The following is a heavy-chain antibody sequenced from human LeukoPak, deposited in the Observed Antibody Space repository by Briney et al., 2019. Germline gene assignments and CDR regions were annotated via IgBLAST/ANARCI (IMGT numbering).Heavy chain of an antibody. Sequence: PGGSLRLSCAASGFTVGSSYMSWVRQAPGKGLEWVSVIYSGGSPDYADSAKGRFTISSDNSKNTLYLQMNSLRVEDTAVYYCARDGADNSGYYFGFLWGQGTMVTVSS. CDR2: IYSGGSP. CDR1: GFTVGSSY. V-gene: IGHV3-53*01. J-gene: IGHJ3*01. D-gene: IGHD3-22*01. CDR3: ARDGADNSGYYFGFL.